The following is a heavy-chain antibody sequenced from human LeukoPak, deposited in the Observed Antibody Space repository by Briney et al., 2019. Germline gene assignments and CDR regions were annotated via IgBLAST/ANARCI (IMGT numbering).Heavy chain of an antibody. CDR3: AKGISVDHRLLGVDY. Sequence: GGSLRLSCAASGFTFDDYAMHWVRQAPREGLEWVSGISWNSGSIGYADSVKGRFTISRDNAKNSLYLQMNSLRAEDMALYYCAKGISVDHRLLGVDYWGQGTLVTVSS. D-gene: IGHD3-16*01. V-gene: IGHV3-9*03. CDR1: GFTFDDYA. J-gene: IGHJ4*02. CDR2: ISWNSGSI.